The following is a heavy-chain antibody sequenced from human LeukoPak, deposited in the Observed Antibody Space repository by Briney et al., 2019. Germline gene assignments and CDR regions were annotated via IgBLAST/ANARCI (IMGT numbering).Heavy chain of an antibody. V-gene: IGHV3-48*03. Sequence: GGSLRLSCAASGFTFSSYEMNWVRQAPGKRLEWVSYISSSGSTIYYADSVKGRFTISRDNAKNSLYLQMNSLRAEDTAVYYCATAVAGTKMDYWGQGTLVTVSS. CDR1: GFTFSSYE. D-gene: IGHD6-19*01. CDR3: ATAVAGTKMDY. J-gene: IGHJ4*02. CDR2: ISSSGSTI.